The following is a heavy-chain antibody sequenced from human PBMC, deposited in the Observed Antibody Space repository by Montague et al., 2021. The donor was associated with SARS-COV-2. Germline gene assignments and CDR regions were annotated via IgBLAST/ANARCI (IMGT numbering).Heavy chain of an antibody. V-gene: IGHV1-18*01. CDR3: ARDWHRMSWTDYFDN. D-gene: IGHD6-13*01. J-gene: IGHJ4*02. CDR1: GYSFPNFG. CDR2: ISGDIDDI. Sequence: QSVAEVKTPGESLKISCKASGYSFPNFGISWVRQAPGQGLEWVGWISGDIDDINYGQKFQGRVTLTIETSTTTAYMELTNLRSDDTAVYYCARDWHRMSWTDYFDNWGQGTLVTVSS.